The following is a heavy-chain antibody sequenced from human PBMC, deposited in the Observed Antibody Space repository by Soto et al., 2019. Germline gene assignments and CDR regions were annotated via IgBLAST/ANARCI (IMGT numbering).Heavy chain of an antibody. J-gene: IGHJ4*02. V-gene: IGHV1-69*06. CDR3: ARGGALSTSWYWGDGLDS. CDR2: IIPVFGTP. Sequence: ASVKVSCKASGYSFSSHAITWVRQAPGQGLEWMGGIIPVFGTPSYAQKFQGRVTISADKSTNTSYLELRSLRSEDTAVYYCARGGALSTSWYWGDGLDSWGQGTQVTVSS. CDR1: GYSFSSHA. D-gene: IGHD6-13*01.